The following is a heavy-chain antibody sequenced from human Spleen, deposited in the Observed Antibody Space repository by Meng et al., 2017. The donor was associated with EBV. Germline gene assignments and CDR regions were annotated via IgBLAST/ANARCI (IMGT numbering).Heavy chain of an antibody. Sequence: QVQLQQWGAGLLKPSXXLSLTCTVSXGSISSFYYGGWCRQPPGRGLEWIGSVHYSGSTYYSPSLKSRITVSVDTSKNQFSLRLTSVTAADTAVYYCARPFPSIHSPRLDPFGDWGQGTLVIVSS. V-gene: IGHV4-39*01. CDR1: XGSISSFYY. CDR2: VHYSGST. J-gene: IGHJ4*02. CDR3: ARPFPSIHSPRLDPFGD. D-gene: IGHD6-19*01.